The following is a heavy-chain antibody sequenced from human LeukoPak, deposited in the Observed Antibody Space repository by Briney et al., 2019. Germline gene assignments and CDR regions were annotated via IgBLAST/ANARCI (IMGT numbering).Heavy chain of an antibody. V-gene: IGHV3-48*01. CDR1: GFTFSSYS. CDR3: ARMLGTGTTFFYYYYMDV. CDR2: ISSSSSTI. D-gene: IGHD1-7*01. J-gene: IGHJ6*03. Sequence: GGSLRLSCAASGFTFSSYSMNWVRQAPGKGLEWVSYISSSSSTIYYADSVKGRFTISRDNAKNSLYLQMNSLRAEGTAVYYCARMLGTGTTFFYYYYMDVWGKGTTVTVSS.